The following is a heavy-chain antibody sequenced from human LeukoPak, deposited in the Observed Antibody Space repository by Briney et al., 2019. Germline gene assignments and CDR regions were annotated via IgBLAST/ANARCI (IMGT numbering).Heavy chain of an antibody. CDR1: GGSITSYY. J-gene: IGHJ4*02. V-gene: IGHV4-59*01. CDR3: ARRGTVTTERFDY. D-gene: IGHD4-11*01. Sequence: SETLSLTCTVSGGSITSYYWSWIRQPPGKGLEWIGSIYYSGSTNYSPSLKSRVTISIDTSKNQFSLKLTSVTAADTAVYYCARRGTVTTERFDYWGQGALVTVSS. CDR2: IYYSGST.